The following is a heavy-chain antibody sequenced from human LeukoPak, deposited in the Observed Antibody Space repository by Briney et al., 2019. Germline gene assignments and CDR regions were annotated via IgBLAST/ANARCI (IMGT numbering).Heavy chain of an antibody. J-gene: IGHJ4*02. CDR3: ARGLRAYYFDGSGHFDY. Sequence: SETLSLTCTVSGGSISSYYRSWIRQPPGKGLEWIGYISYSGSTNYNPSLKSRVTMSLDTSKNQFSLKLSSVTAADTAVYYCARGLRAYYFDGSGHFDYWGQGTLITVSS. V-gene: IGHV4-59*01. CDR1: GGSISSYY. CDR2: ISYSGST. D-gene: IGHD3-22*01.